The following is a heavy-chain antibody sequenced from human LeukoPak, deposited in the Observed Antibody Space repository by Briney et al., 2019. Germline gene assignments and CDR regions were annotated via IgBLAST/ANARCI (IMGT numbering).Heavy chain of an antibody. J-gene: IGHJ4*02. CDR1: GFTFRDYW. D-gene: IGHD2-21*02. CDR2: INSDGSIT. Sequence: GGSLRLSCAASGFTFRDYWMHWVRQAPGKGLEWVSRINSDGSITTGADSGKGRFNISRDNAKNRLYLQMNSLRAEDTGVYYCARDLVVTATYWGQGTLVTVSS. CDR3: ARDLVVTATY. V-gene: IGHV3-74*01.